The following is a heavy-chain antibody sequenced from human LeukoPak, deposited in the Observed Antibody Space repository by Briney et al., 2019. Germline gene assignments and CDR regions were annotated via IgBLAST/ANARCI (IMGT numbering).Heavy chain of an antibody. CDR1: GFTVSSNY. J-gene: IGHJ4*02. CDR2: IFSGGST. Sequence: PGGSLRLSCAASGFTVSSNYMNWVRQAPGKGLEWVSVIFSGGSTYYADSVKGRFTISRDNSKNTLYLQMNSLRAEDTAVYYCAKDSGWFRFDYWGQGTLVTVSS. V-gene: IGHV3-53*01. D-gene: IGHD6-13*01. CDR3: AKDSGWFRFDY.